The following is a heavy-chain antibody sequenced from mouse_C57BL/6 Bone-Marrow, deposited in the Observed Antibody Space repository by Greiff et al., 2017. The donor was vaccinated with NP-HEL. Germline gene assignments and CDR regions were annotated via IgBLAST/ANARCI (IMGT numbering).Heavy chain of an antibody. D-gene: IGHD2-13*01. CDR3: TDYTFDV. Sequence: VQGVESGTVLARPGASVTMSCKTSGYTFTSYWMHWVKQRPGQGLEWIGAIYPGNSDTSSHQKFTGKAKLTAVTSASTAYMELNSRTNEDAAVYYCTDYTFDVWGTGTTVTVAA. J-gene: IGHJ1*03. CDR2: IYPGNSDT. CDR1: GYTFTSYW. V-gene: IGHV1-5*01.